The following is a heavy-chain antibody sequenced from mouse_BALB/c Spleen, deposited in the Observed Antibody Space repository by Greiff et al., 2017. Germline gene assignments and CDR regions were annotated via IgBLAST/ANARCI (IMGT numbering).Heavy chain of an antibody. J-gene: IGHJ4*01. CDR2: ISSGSSTI. CDR1: GFTFSSFG. Sequence: EVMLVESGGGLVQPGGSRKLSCAASGFTFSSFGMHWVRQAPEKGLEWVAYISSGSSTIYYADTVKGRFTISRDNPKNTLFLQMTSLRSEDTAMYYCAGMITTVYAMDYWGQGTSVTVSS. CDR3: AGMITTVYAMDY. D-gene: IGHD2-4*01. V-gene: IGHV5-17*02.